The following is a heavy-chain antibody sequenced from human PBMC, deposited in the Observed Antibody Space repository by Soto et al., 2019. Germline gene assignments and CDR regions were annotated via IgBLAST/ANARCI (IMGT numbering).Heavy chain of an antibody. Sequence: QVQLVESGGVVVQPGRSLRLSCAASGFTFSSYGMHWVRQAPGKGLEWVAVIWYDGSNKYYADSVKGRFTISRDNSKNTLYLQMNSLRAEDTAVYYCARAEGEGATGSFDYWGQGTLGTVSS. CDR3: ARAEGEGATGSFDY. D-gene: IGHD1-26*01. CDR2: IWYDGSNK. CDR1: GFTFSSYG. J-gene: IGHJ4*02. V-gene: IGHV3-33*01.